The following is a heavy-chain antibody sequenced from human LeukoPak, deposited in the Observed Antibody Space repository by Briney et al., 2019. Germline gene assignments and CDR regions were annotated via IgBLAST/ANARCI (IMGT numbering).Heavy chain of an antibody. CDR1: GFTFSSYG. CDR3: AKDLDSSGYYYRGSDY. D-gene: IGHD3-22*01. Sequence: PGGSLRLSCAASGFTFSSYGMHWVRQAPGKGLEWVAFIRYDGSNKYYADSVKGRFTISRDNSKNTLYLQMNSLRAEDTAVYYCAKDLDSSGYYYRGSDYWGQGTLVTVSS. V-gene: IGHV3-30*02. J-gene: IGHJ4*02. CDR2: IRYDGSNK.